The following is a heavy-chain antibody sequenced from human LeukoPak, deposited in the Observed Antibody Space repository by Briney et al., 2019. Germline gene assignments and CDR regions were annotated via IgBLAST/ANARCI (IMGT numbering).Heavy chain of an antibody. V-gene: IGHV4-59*01. CDR3: ASEVYGVPRQVYFDY. Sequence: SETLSLTCTVSGGSISNYYWSWIRQPPGKGLEWIGYIYYSGSTNYNPSLKSRVTISVDTSKNQFSLKLSSVTAADTAVYYCASEVYGVPRQVYFDYWGQGTLVTVSS. D-gene: IGHD4-17*01. CDR1: GGSISNYY. J-gene: IGHJ4*02. CDR2: IYYSGST.